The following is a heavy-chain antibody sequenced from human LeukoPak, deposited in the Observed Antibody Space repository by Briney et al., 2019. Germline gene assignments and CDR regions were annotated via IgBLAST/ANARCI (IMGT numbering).Heavy chain of an antibody. Sequence: GRSLRLSCAASGFTVSTYTMHWVRQAPGKGLEWVAVISYDGNNKYYADSVKGRFTISRDNSKNTLYLQMNSLRTEDTAVYYCARDRVVDTAMVPLDYWGQGTLVTVSS. CDR2: ISYDGNNK. CDR3: ARDRVVDTAMVPLDY. V-gene: IGHV3-30-3*01. D-gene: IGHD5-18*01. J-gene: IGHJ4*02. CDR1: GFTVSTYT.